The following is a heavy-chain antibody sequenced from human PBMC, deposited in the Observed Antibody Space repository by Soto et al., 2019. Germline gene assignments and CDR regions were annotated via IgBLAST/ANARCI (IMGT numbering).Heavy chain of an antibody. CDR2: INHSGST. CDR3: ATFFREEDTPYRGYCGGGSCRSDY. D-gene: IGHD2-15*01. V-gene: IGHV4-34*08. J-gene: IGHJ4*02. CDR1: GRNFIGYY. Sequence: PSETLSLTSTVYGRNFIGYYWSWIRHPPGKGLERSGEINHSGSTNYNPSLKSRVTISVDTSKNQFSLKLSSVTAADTAVYYCATFFREEDTPYRGYCGGGSCRSDYWGQGTLVTVSS.